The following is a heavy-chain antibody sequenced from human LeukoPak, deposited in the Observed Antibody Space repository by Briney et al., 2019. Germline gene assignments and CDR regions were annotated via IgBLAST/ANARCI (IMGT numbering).Heavy chain of an antibody. Sequence: PSETLSLTCTVSGGSISSYYWSWIRQPPGKGLEWIGYIYYSGSTNYNPSLKSRVTISVDTSKNQFSLQLNSVTPEDTAVYYCARDSYSYGYISSNWFDPWGQGTLVTVSS. D-gene: IGHD5-18*01. CDR1: GGSISSYY. V-gene: IGHV4-59*12. CDR3: ARDSYSYGYISSNWFDP. CDR2: IYYSGST. J-gene: IGHJ5*02.